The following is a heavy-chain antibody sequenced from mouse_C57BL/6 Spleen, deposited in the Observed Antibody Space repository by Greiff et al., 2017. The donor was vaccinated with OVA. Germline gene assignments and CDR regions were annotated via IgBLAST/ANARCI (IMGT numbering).Heavy chain of an antibody. CDR2: ISDGGSYT. CDR1: GFTFSSYA. V-gene: IGHV5-4*01. Sequence: EVQLVESGGGLVKPGGSLKLSCAASGFTFSSYAMSWVRQTPEKRLEWVATISDGGSYTYYPDNVKGRFTISRDNAKNNLYLQMSHLKSEDTAMYYCARDRELYYFDYWGQGTTLTVSS. D-gene: IGHD3-3*01. CDR3: ARDRELYYFDY. J-gene: IGHJ2*01.